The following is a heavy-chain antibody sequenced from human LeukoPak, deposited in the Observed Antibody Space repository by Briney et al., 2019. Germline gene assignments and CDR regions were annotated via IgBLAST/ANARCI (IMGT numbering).Heavy chain of an antibody. CDR3: AKDWTTVVTPKGYYFDS. V-gene: IGHV3-23*01. J-gene: IGHJ4*02. D-gene: IGHD4-23*01. Sequence: GGSLRLSCAASGFTFSTYAMSWVRQAPGKGLEWVSAISTTGGSTYYADSVKGRFTISRDNSKNTLSLQMDSLRVEDTAVYYCAKDWTTVVTPKGYYFDSWGQGTLVTVSS. CDR2: ISTTGGST. CDR1: GFTFSTYA.